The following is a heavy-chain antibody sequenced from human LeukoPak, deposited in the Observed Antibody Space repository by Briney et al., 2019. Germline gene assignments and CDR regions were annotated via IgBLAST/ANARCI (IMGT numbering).Heavy chain of an antibody. CDR1: GFTFDDYA. Sequence: PGLSQRLPRAASGFTFDDYAIQWVRRAPGKGLEGVSGNSWNCCSIGYADAVKDRFTNHRDNAKNSLHRQMNSASGGDTGLYLCAKDQLEYSSGWFDYWNQGSLVTVS. CDR3: AKDQLEYSSGWFDY. CDR2: NSWNCCSI. D-gene: IGHD6-19*01. V-gene: IGHV3-9*01. J-gene: IGHJ4*02.